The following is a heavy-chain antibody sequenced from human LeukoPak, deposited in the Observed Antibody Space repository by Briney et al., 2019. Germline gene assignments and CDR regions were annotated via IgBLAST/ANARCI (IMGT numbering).Heavy chain of an antibody. CDR1: GYTFTSYA. CDR2: INAGNGNT. V-gene: IGHV1-3*01. CDR3: ARGAYQLPIDY. D-gene: IGHD2-2*01. Sequence: ASVKVSCKASGYTFTSYAMHWVRQAPGQRLEWMGWINAGNGNTKYSQKFQGRVTMTRNASISTAYMELSSLRSEDTAVYYCARGAYQLPIDYWGQGTLVTVSS. J-gene: IGHJ4*02.